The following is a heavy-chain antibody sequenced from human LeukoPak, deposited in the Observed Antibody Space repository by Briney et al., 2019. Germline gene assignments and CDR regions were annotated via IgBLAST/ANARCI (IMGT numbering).Heavy chain of an antibody. Sequence: SETLSLTCTVSGGSISSEDYYWSWIRQPPGKGLEWIGYIYYSGSTYYNPSLKSRVTISVDTSKNQFSLKLTSVTAADTAVYYCAREVRGARSSFDYWGQGTLVTVSS. CDR3: AREVRGARSSFDY. V-gene: IGHV4-30-4*01. J-gene: IGHJ4*02. CDR2: IYYSGST. D-gene: IGHD1-26*01. CDR1: GGSISSEDYY.